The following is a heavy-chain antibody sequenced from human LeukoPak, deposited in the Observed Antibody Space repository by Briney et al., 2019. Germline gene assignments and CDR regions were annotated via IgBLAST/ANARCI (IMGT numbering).Heavy chain of an antibody. CDR1: GFTFSDYA. V-gene: IGHV3-23*01. J-gene: IGHJ4*02. CDR3: AKTRGYGDWTFDY. Sequence: GGPLRLSCVASGFTFSDYAMIWVRQAPGKGLEWVSTMSGSGGSTYYADSVKGRFTISRDNSKNTLSLQMNSLRAEDTAVYYCAKTRGYGDWTFDYWGQGTLVTVSS. CDR2: MSGSGGST. D-gene: IGHD4-17*01.